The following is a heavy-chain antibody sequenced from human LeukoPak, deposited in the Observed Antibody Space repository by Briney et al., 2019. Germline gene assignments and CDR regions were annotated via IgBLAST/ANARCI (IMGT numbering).Heavy chain of an antibody. Sequence: PSETLSLTCTVSGGSISSGDYYWSWIRQPPGKGLEWIGYIYYSGSTYYNPSLKSRVTISVDTSKNQFSMKLSSVTAADTAVYYCARETVTYCDLYGLDYWGQGTLVTVSS. CDR1: GGSISSGDYY. J-gene: IGHJ4*02. V-gene: IGHV4-30-4*08. CDR3: ARETVTYCDLYGLDY. D-gene: IGHD3-3*01. CDR2: IYYSGST.